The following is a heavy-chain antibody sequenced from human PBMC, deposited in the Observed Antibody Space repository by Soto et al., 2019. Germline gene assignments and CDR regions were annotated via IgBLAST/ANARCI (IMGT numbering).Heavy chain of an antibody. CDR1: GDSVSSNSAA. V-gene: IGHV6-1*01. CDR2: TYYRSKWYN. Sequence: SQTISLTCVISGDSVSSNSAAWNWIRQSPSRGLEWLGRTYYRSKWYNDYALSVKNRITINPDTSKNQFSLQLNSVTPEDTAMYYCASADPHYSYYGMVVWCPGILVTVSS. J-gene: IGHJ6*02. CDR3: ASADPHYSYYGMVV.